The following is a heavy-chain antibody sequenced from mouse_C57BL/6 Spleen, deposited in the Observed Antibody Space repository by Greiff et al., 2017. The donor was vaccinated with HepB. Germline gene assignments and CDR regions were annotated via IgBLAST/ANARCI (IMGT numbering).Heavy chain of an antibody. CDR2: IDPANGNT. Sequence: VQLQQSGAELVRPGASVKLSCTASGFNIKNNYMHWVKQRPEQGLEWIGRIDPANGNTKYAPKFQGKATITADTSSNTAYLQLSSLTSEDTAIYDCAPDYYDYAAWFAGWGQGTLVTVSA. V-gene: IGHV14-3*01. D-gene: IGHD2-4*01. CDR3: APDYYDYAAWFAG. J-gene: IGHJ3*01. CDR1: GFNIKNNY.